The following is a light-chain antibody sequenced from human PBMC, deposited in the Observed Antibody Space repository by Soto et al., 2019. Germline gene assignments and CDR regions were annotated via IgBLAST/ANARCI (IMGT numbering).Light chain of an antibody. CDR3: QQYGSSPRT. CDR1: QSVSSSY. CDR2: GAS. J-gene: IGKJ1*01. Sequence: EIVLTQSPGTLSLSPGERATLSCRASQSVSSSYLAWYQQKPGQAPRLLIYGASSLATGHPDRFRGSGSGTAFTLTISRLEPEDFAVYYCQQYGSSPRTFGQGTQVEIK. V-gene: IGKV3-20*01.